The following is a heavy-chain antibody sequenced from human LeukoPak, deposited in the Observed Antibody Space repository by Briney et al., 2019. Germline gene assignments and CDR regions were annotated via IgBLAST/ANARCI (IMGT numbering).Heavy chain of an antibody. Sequence: GGSLRLSCAASGLTFSGYAMSWVRQAPGKGLEWVSVMSGSDGSTYYADPVKGRFTISRDNSKNTLYLQMNSLRAEDTAVYYCAKVLGVAAKYYFDFWGRGTLVTVSS. V-gene: IGHV3-23*01. J-gene: IGHJ4*02. CDR3: AKVLGVAAKYYFDF. D-gene: IGHD2-15*01. CDR2: MSGSDGST. CDR1: GLTFSGYA.